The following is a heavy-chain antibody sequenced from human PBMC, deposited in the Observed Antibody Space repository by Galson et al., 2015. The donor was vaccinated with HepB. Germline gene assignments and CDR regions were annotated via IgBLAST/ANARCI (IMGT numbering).Heavy chain of an antibody. Sequence: SLRLSCAASGFTFSDYYMSWIRQAPGKGLEWVSYISSSSSYTNYADSVKGRFTISRDNAKNSLYLQMNCLRAEDTAVYYCARYARSYGEGAFDIWGQGTMVTVSS. CDR3: ARYARSYGEGAFDI. D-gene: IGHD4-17*01. J-gene: IGHJ3*02. CDR2: ISSSSSYT. CDR1: GFTFSDYY. V-gene: IGHV3-11*06.